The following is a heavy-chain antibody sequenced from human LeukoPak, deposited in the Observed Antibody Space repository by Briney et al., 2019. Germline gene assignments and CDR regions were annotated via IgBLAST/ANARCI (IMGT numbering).Heavy chain of an antibody. V-gene: IGHV3-21*01. D-gene: IGHD6-13*01. CDR1: GFTFSGYW. CDR2: ISSSSFYI. J-gene: IGHJ3*02. Sequence: PGGSLRLSCAASGFTFSGYWMSWVRQAPGKGLEWVSSISSSSFYIYYADSVKGRFSISRDNAKSSLYLQMNSLRAEDTAVYYCAREIGGSSSPGDDAFDIWGQGTMVTVSS. CDR3: AREIGGSSSPGDDAFDI.